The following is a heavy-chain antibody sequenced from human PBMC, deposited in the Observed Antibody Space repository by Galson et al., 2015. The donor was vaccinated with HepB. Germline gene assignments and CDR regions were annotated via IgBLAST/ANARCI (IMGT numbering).Heavy chain of an antibody. Sequence: SCKASGYTFTNYGISWVRQAPGQGLEWMGWISAYNGNTNYAQKLQGRVTMTTDTSTSTAYMELRSLRSDDTAVYYCARDYYYDSSGYRKYYYYGMDVWGQGTTVTVSS. D-gene: IGHD3-22*01. CDR1: GYTFTNYG. CDR3: ARDYYYDSSGYRKYYYYGMDV. V-gene: IGHV1-18*01. J-gene: IGHJ6*02. CDR2: ISAYNGNT.